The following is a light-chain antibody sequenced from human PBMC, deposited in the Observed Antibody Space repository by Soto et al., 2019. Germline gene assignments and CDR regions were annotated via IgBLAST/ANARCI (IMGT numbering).Light chain of an antibody. J-gene: IGKJ2*01. V-gene: IGKV3-20*01. Sequence: EIVLTQSPGTLSLSPGERATLSCRASQSISSSYLAWYQQKPGQAPRLLIYGASNRATGIPDRFSGSGSGTDFTLAINRLEPEDSAVYCCQQYGSSSYTFGQGTKLDIK. CDR1: QSISSSY. CDR3: QQYGSSSYT. CDR2: GAS.